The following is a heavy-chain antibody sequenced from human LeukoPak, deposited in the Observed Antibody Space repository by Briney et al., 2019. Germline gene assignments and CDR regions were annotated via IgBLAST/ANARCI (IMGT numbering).Heavy chain of an antibody. CDR2: ISGSGGST. D-gene: IGHD3-3*01. CDR3: ARAQYYDFSWFDP. J-gene: IGHJ5*02. Sequence: GGSLRLSCAASGFTFSNYAMNWLRQAPGKGLEWVSAISGSGGSTFYAGSVKGRFTISRDNPKNTLYLQMNSLRAEDTAVYYCARAQYYDFSWFDPWGQGTLVTVSS. V-gene: IGHV3-23*01. CDR1: GFTFSNYA.